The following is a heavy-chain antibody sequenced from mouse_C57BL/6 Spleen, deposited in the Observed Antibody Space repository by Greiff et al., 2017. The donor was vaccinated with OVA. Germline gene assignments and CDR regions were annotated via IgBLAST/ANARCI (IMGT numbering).Heavy chain of an antibody. J-gene: IGHJ1*03. D-gene: IGHD1-1*01. V-gene: IGHV1-15*01. CDR2: IDPETGGT. Sequence: QVQLQQSGAELVRPGASVTLSCKASGYTFTDYEMHWVKQTPVHGLAWIGAIDPETGGTAYNQKFKGKAILTADKSSSTAYMELRSLTSEDSAVYYCTRGVTTVVGNWYFDVWGTGTTVTVSS. CDR1: GYTFTDYE. CDR3: TRGVTTVVGNWYFDV.